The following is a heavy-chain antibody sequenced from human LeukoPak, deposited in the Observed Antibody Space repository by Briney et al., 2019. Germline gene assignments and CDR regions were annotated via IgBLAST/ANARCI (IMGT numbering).Heavy chain of an antibody. J-gene: IGHJ4*02. CDR3: AKHSSGYRRGFDF. CDR1: GFTFSNYS. CDR2: ISGSGGST. D-gene: IGHD3-22*01. Sequence: PGGSLRLSCAASGFTFSNYSMSWVRQAPGKGLEWVSVISGSGGSTYYADSVKGRFTISRDNSKNTLYLQMNSLRAEDTAVYYCAKHSSGYRRGFDFWGQGTLVTVSS. V-gene: IGHV3-23*01.